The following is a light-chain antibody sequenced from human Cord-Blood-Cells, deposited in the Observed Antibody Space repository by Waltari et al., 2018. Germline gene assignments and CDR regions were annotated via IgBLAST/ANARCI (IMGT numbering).Light chain of an antibody. CDR1: STDVGLYNL. J-gene: IGLJ3*02. CDR3: CSYAGSSTWV. V-gene: IGLV2-23*01. CDR2: EGS. Sequence: QSALTQPASVYGSPGPSITISCTGPSTDVGLYNLVSWYQQHPGKAPKLMIYEGSKRPSGVSNRFSGSKSGNTASLTISGLRAEDEADYYCCSYAGSSTWVFGGGTKLTVL.